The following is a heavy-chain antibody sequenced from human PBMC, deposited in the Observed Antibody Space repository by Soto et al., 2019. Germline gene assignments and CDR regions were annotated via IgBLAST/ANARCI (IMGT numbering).Heavy chain of an antibody. D-gene: IGHD1-26*01. V-gene: IGHV2-5*02. CDR1: GFSLSTSGVG. CDR2: IYWDDDK. Sequence: QITLKESGPTLVKPTQTLTLTCTFSGFSLSTSGVGVGWIRQPPGKALEWLALIYWDDDKRYSPSLKSRHTINKDTSKNQVVLTMTNMDPVDTGTYYCAQRWKSGSYYGWGQGTLVTVSS. CDR3: AQRWKSGSYYG. J-gene: IGHJ4*02.